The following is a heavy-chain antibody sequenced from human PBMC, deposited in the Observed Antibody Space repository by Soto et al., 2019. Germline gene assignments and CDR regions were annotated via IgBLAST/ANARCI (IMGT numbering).Heavy chain of an antibody. J-gene: IGHJ2*01. CDR3: AREATVRDWYFDL. Sequence: QVQLVESGGGVVQPGRSLRLSCAASGFTFSSYGMHWVRQAPGKGLEWVAVIWYDGSNKYYADSVKGRFTISRDNSKNTRYLQMNSLRAEDTAVYYCAREATVRDWYFDLWGRGTLVTVSS. V-gene: IGHV3-33*01. D-gene: IGHD4-17*01. CDR2: IWYDGSNK. CDR1: GFTFSSYG.